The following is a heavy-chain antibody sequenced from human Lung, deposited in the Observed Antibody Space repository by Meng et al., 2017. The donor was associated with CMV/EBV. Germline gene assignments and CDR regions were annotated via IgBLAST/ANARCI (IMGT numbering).Heavy chain of an antibody. CDR2: INSDGSVT. CDR1: GFTFNYYW. CDR3: ARGNIGGDF. J-gene: IGHJ4*02. D-gene: IGHD5-12*01. V-gene: IGHV3-74*01. Sequence: EVQLVESGGDLVQPWGSLTLPCAASGFTFNYYWMHWVRQSPGKGLVWVARINSDGSVTDYADSVRGRFTISRDNAKNMLYLQMNTLRAEDTAVYFCARGNIGGDFWGQGSLVTVSS.